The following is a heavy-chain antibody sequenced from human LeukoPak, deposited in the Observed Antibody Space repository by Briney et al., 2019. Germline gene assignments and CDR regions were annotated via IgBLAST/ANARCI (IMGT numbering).Heavy chain of an antibody. V-gene: IGHV1-2*02. D-gene: IGHD6-6*01. CDR3: ARRELALGDWFDP. CDR1: GYTFTGYY. J-gene: IGHJ5*02. Sequence: ASVKVSCKASGYTFTGYYMHWVRQAPGQGLEWMGWINPNSGGTNYAQKFQGRVTMTRDTSISTAYMELSRLRSDDTAVYYCARRELALGDWFDPWGQGTLATVSS. CDR2: INPNSGGT.